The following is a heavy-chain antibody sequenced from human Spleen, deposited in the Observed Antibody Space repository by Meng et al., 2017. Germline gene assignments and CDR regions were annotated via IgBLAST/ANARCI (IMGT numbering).Heavy chain of an antibody. J-gene: IGHJ4*02. Sequence: ASVKVSCKASGYTFSSYPMNWVRQAPGQGLEWMGWINTNTGNPTYAQGFTGRFVFSLDTPVSTAYLQISSLNADDTAVYYCAGRLGYCSGGRCWGQGTLVTVSS. V-gene: IGHV7-4-1*02. CDR3: AGRLGYCSGGRC. CDR1: GYTFSSYP. D-gene: IGHD2-15*01. CDR2: INTNTGNP.